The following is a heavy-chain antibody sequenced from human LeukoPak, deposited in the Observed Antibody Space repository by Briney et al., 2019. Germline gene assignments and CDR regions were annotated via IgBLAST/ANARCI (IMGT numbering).Heavy chain of an antibody. Sequence: SGGSLRLSCAASGFTFSSYGMHWVRQAPGKGLEWVAVISYDGSNKYYADSVKGRFTISRDNSKNTLYLQMNSLRAEDTAVIYCAREAIRPQYYYMDVWGKGTTVTVSS. V-gene: IGHV3-30*03. CDR2: ISYDGSNK. J-gene: IGHJ6*03. D-gene: IGHD1-1*01. CDR3: AREAIRPQYYYMDV. CDR1: GFTFSSYG.